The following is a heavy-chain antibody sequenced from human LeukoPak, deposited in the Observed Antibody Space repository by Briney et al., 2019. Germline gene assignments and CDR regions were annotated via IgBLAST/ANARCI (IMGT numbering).Heavy chain of an antibody. CDR1: GYTLTELS. CDR3: ATVSSGWYVNDY. V-gene: IGHV1-24*01. CDR2: FDPEDGET. D-gene: IGHD6-19*01. J-gene: IGHJ4*02. Sequence: GASVKVSCKVSGYTLTELSMHWVRQAPGKGLEWMGGFDPEDGETIYAQKFQGGVTMTEDTSTDTAYMELSSLRSEDTAVYYCATVSSGWYVNDYWGQGTLVTVSS.